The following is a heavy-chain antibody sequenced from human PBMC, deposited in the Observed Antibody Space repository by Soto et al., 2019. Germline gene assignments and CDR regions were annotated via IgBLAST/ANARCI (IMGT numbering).Heavy chain of an antibody. V-gene: IGHV4-31*03. CDR2: IYYSGST. J-gene: IGHJ5*02. CDR3: ARDVSWSGYSNWFDP. CDR1: GGSISNGGYY. D-gene: IGHD3-3*01. Sequence: QVQLQESGPGLVKPSQTLSLTCTVSGGSISNGGYYWSWIRQHPGEGLEWIGYIYYSGSTYYNPSHKSRLTISVDTSKNQFSLKLSSVTAADTAVYYCARDVSWSGYSNWFDPWGQGTLVTVSS.